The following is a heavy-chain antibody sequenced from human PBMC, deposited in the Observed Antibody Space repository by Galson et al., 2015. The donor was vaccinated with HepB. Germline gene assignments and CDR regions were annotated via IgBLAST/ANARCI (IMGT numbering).Heavy chain of an antibody. Sequence: SLRLSCAASGFTVTSSYMSWVRQAPEKGLEWVSLIYSGYNTYYADSVKGRFTISRDNSKNTLYLQMNSLRAEDTAVYYCARTKSYYDSYAYFFDYWGQGTLATVSS. CDR3: ARTKSYYDSYAYFFDY. CDR1: GFTVTSSY. D-gene: IGHD3-22*01. V-gene: IGHV3-53*01. CDR2: IYSGYNT. J-gene: IGHJ4*02.